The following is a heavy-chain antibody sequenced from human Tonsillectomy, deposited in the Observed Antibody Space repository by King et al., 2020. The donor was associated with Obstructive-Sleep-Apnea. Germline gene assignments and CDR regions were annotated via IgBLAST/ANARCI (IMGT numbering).Heavy chain of an antibody. V-gene: IGHV3-21*01. CDR2: ISSSSSYI. CDR3: ARDMSPLVGGIAAVLALLGYCDL. Sequence: QLVQSGGGLVKPGGSLRLSCAASGFTFSTYSMNWVRQAPGKGLEWVSSISSSSSYIYYADSVKGRFAISRDNAKNSLSLQMNSLRVEDTAVYYCARDMSPLVGGIAAVLALLGYCDLGRRSTVLSVSS. CDR1: GFTFSTYS. J-gene: IGHJ2*01. D-gene: IGHD1-26*01.